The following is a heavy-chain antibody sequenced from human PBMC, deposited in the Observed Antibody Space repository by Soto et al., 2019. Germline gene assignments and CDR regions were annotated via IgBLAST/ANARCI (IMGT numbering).Heavy chain of an antibody. J-gene: IGHJ5*02. V-gene: IGHV3-23*01. D-gene: IGHD6-13*01. Sequence: EVQLLESGGGLVQPGGSLRFSCAATGFTFSSYALSWVRQAPGRGLEWVSAISGRGGSTYYADSVKGRFTISRDISKNTLYLQMNSLKAEDTAVYYCAKESSGIARNWFDPWGQGTLVTVSS. CDR3: AKESSGIARNWFDP. CDR2: ISGRGGST. CDR1: GFTFSSYA.